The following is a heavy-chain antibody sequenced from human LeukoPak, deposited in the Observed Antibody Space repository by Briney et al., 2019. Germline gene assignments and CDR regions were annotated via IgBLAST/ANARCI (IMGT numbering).Heavy chain of an antibody. CDR1: GGSFSGYY. D-gene: IGHD2-15*01. CDR3: ARRAYCSGGSCYGVTYGMDV. CDR2: INHSGST. J-gene: IGHJ6*02. Sequence: PSETLSLTCAVYGGSFSGYYWSWIRQPPGKGLEWIGEINHSGSTNYNPSLKSRVTISVDTSKNQFSLKLSSVTAADTAVYYCARRAYCSGGSCYGVTYGMDVWGQGTTVTVSS. V-gene: IGHV4-34*01.